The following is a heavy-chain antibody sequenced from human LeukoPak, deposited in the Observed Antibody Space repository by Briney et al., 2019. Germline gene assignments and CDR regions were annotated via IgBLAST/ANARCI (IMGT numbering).Heavy chain of an antibody. CDR1: GFTFSNYA. D-gene: IGHD3/OR15-3a*01. Sequence: GGSMRLSCAASGFTFSNYAMTWVRQAPGKGLEWVSSISSRGDNPYYADSVKGRFTISRDNSKSTLYLQMNSLRAEDTAVYYCAKDWTGDAFDIWGQGTMVTVSS. CDR2: ISSRGDNP. V-gene: IGHV3-23*01. CDR3: AKDWTGDAFDI. J-gene: IGHJ3*02.